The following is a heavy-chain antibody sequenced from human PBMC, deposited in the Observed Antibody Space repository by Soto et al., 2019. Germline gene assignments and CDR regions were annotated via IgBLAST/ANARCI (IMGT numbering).Heavy chain of an antibody. CDR1: GFTFSSYA. Sequence: QVQLVESGGGVVQPGRSLRLSCAASGFTFSSYAMHWVRQAPGKGLEWVAVISYDGSNKYYADSVKGRFTISRDNSKNPLYLQMNSLRAEDTAVYYCARGTLVVAATDYWGQGTLGTVSS. J-gene: IGHJ4*02. CDR3: ARGTLVVAATDY. D-gene: IGHD2-15*01. V-gene: IGHV3-30-3*01. CDR2: ISYDGSNK.